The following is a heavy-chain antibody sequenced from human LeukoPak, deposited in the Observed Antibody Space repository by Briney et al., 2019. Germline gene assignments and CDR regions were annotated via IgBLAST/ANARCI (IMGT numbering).Heavy chain of an antibody. J-gene: IGHJ5*02. CDR2: IYSDNT. CDR1: GFTFSSYG. V-gene: IGHV3-23*03. CDR3: AKGPYSGFS. D-gene: IGHD1-26*01. Sequence: GGSLRLSCAASGFTFSSYGMSWVRQAPGKGLEWVSFIYSDNTHYSDSVKGRFTISRDNSKNTLYLQMNSLRAEDTAVYYCAKGPYSGFSWGQGTLVTVSS.